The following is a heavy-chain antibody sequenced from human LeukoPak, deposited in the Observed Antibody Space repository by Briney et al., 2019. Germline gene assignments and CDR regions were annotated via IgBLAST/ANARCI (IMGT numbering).Heavy chain of an antibody. J-gene: IGHJ4*02. CDR2: INPNSGGT. CDR3: ARDEYYYDSSDGDY. V-gene: IGHV1-2*06. D-gene: IGHD3-22*01. Sequence: ASVKVSCKASGYTFTGYYMHWVRQAPGQGLEWMGRINPNSGGTNYAQKFQGRVTMTRDTSISTAYMELSRLRSDDTAVYYCARDEYYYDSSDGDYWGQGTLVTVSS. CDR1: GYTFTGYY.